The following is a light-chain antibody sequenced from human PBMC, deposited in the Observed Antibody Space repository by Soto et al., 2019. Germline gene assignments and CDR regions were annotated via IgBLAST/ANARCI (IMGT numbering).Light chain of an antibody. CDR2: DVT. Sequence: QSVLTQPASVSGSPGQSITISCTGTSSDVGGYNYVSWYQQHPGKAPKLMIYDVTNRPSGVSNRFSGSKSGDTASLAISGLQAEDEGDYYCSSYTNRRTVVFGGGTELTV. CDR3: SSYTNRRTVV. J-gene: IGLJ2*01. CDR1: SSDVGGYNY. V-gene: IGLV2-14*01.